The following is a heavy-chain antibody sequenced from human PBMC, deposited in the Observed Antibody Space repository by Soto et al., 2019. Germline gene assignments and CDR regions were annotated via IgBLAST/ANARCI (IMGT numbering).Heavy chain of an antibody. D-gene: IGHD6-19*01. CDR3: ANRDTSDWHYFDY. CDR1: GLSFSRYV. Sequence: HPGGSLRLSCVAPGLSFSRYVMCSPRQAPGKGLEWVSVISGSGGSTLSADSVKGRFTISRDNSKNTLYLQMNSLRVEDTAVYYCANRDTSDWHYFDYWGQGTLVTVSS. CDR2: ISGSGGST. V-gene: IGHV3-23*01. J-gene: IGHJ4*02.